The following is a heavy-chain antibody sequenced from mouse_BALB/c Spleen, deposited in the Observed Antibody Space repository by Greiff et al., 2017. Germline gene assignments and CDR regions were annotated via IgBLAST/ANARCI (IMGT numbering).Heavy chain of an antibody. CDR2: ISSGGSYT. Sequence: DVHLVESGGGLVKPGGSLKLSCAASGFTFSSYTMSWVRQTPEKRLEWVATISSGGSYTYYPDSVKGRFTISRDNAKNTLYLQMSSLKSEDTAMYYCTRDPDYYAMDYWGQGTSVTVSS. CDR1: GFTFSSYT. V-gene: IGHV5-6-4*01. CDR3: TRDPDYYAMDY. J-gene: IGHJ4*01.